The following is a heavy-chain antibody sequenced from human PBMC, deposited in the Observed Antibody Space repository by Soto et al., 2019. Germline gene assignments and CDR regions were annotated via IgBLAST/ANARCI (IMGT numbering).Heavy chain of an antibody. CDR1: RGTFSSYA. CDR3: ARGAAGGALLDYYCMDV. V-gene: IGHV1-69*01. D-gene: IGHD6-13*01. CDR2: IIPILGTA. J-gene: IGHJ6*02. Sequence: VSCKASRGTFSSYAISWVRQAPGQGLEWMGGIIPILGTANYEQKFQGRVTITADESTRTAYMELSSLRSEDTAVYYCARGAAGGALLDYYCMDVWGQGTTVTVSS.